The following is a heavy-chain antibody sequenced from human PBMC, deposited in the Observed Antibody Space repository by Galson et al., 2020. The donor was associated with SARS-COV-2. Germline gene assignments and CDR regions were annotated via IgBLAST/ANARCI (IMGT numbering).Heavy chain of an antibody. CDR3: AKAGVGGSG. Sequence: GGSLRLSCAASGFTFSTYGMHWVRQTPGKGPEWVAFMRSERSNAYNADSVKGRFTISRDNTKNTLLLQMNSLRPEDTAVYYCAKAGVGGSGWGQGTLVTVSS. J-gene: IGHJ4*02. D-gene: IGHD3-10*01. V-gene: IGHV3-30*02. CDR1: GFTFSTYG. CDR2: MRSERSNA.